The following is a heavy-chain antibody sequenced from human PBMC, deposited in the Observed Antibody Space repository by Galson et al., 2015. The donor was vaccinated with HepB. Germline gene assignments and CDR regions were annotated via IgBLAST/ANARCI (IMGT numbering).Heavy chain of an antibody. CDR2: ISYDGSNK. J-gene: IGHJ6*02. D-gene: IGHD6-19*01. V-gene: IGHV3-30*18. CDR1: GFTFSSYG. Sequence: SLRLSCAASGFTFSSYGMHWVRQAPGKGLEWVAVISYDGSNKYYADSVKGRFTISRDNSKNTLYLQMNSLRAEDTAVYYCAKGPAVAGTDENRYYYYGMDVWGQGTTVTVSS. CDR3: AKGPAVAGTDENRYYYYGMDV.